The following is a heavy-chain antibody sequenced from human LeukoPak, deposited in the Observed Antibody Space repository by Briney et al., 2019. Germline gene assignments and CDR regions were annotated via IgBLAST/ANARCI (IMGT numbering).Heavy chain of an antibody. J-gene: IGHJ5*02. CDR1: GFTFSDYY. CDR2: ISSSGSTI. D-gene: IGHD3-3*01. V-gene: IGHV3-11*01. Sequence: GGSLRLSCAASGFTFSDYYMSWIRQAPGKGLEWVSYISSSGSTIYYADSLKGRFTISRDNAKNSLYLQMNSLRAEDTAVYYCARVLREWLLFGWFAPWGQGTLVTVSS. CDR3: ARVLREWLLFGWFAP.